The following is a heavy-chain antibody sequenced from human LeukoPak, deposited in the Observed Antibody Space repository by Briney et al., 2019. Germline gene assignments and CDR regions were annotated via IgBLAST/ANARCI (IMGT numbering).Heavy chain of an antibody. Sequence: PSETLSLTRAVYGGSFSGYYWCWIRQPPGKGLEWIGEINHSGSTNYNPSLKSRVTISVDTSKNQFSLKLSSVTAADTAVYYCARDRPWGWLLLRDWFDPWGQGTLVTVSS. D-gene: IGHD3-22*01. CDR3: ARDRPWGWLLLRDWFDP. J-gene: IGHJ5*02. CDR2: INHSGST. V-gene: IGHV4-34*01. CDR1: GGSFSGYY.